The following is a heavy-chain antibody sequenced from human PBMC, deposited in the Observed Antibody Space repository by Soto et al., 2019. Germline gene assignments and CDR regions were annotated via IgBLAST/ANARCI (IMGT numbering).Heavy chain of an antibody. V-gene: IGHV1-69*13. CDR3: ATSGNPGEDY. CDR1: GGTFSRYA. CDR2: IIPIFGPA. J-gene: IGHJ4*02. Sequence: ASVKVSCKASGGTFSRYAISWVRQAPGQGLEWMGGIIPIFGPANYAQKFQGRVTITADESTSTAYMELSSLRSEDTAMYYCATSGNPGEDYWGQGTLVTVSS.